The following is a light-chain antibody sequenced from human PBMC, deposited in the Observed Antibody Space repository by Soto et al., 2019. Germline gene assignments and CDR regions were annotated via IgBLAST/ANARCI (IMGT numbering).Light chain of an antibody. V-gene: IGKV3-20*01. J-gene: IGKJ1*01. CDR1: QSVSDTI. Sequence: EFVLTQTPDTLSLSPGERATLSCRASQSVSDTILAWYRQRPGQSPRLLIYGASSRATGIPDRFSGSGSGTDFTLTISRVEAEDSAVYYCPHYGSSLWTFGQGTKVEIK. CDR3: PHYGSSLWT. CDR2: GAS.